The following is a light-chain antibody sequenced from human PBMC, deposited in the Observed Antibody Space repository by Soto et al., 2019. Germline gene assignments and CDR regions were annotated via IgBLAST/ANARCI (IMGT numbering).Light chain of an antibody. CDR1: SSDVGYYNY. CDR3: SSYTTTSTLV. J-gene: IGLJ3*02. CDR2: EVS. Sequence: QSVLTQPASVSGSLGQPITISCTGSSSDVGYYNYVSWYQHHPGEAPKLMIYEVSNRPSGVSNRFSGSKSGDTASLTISGLQAEDEADYYCSSYTTTSTLVFGGGTKLTVL. V-gene: IGLV2-14*01.